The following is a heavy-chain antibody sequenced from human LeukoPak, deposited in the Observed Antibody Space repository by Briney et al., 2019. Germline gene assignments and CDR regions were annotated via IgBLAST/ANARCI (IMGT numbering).Heavy chain of an antibody. J-gene: IGHJ6*02. CDR1: GFSFSSYS. CDR3: ARDSYGMDV. Sequence: GGSLRLSCAASGFSFSSYSMNWVRQAPGKGLEWVAVISYDGSNKYYADSVKGRFTISRDNSKNTLYLQMNSLRAEDTAVYYCARDSYGMDVWGQGTTVTVS. CDR2: ISYDGSNK. V-gene: IGHV3-30*03.